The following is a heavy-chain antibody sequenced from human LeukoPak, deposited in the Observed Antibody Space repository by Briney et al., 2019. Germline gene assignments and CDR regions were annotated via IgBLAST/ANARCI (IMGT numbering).Heavy chain of an antibody. CDR2: ISWNSGSI. V-gene: IGHV3-9*03. CDR1: GFTFDDYA. Sequence: PGRSLRLSCAASGFTFDDYAMHWVRQAPGKGLEWVSGISWNSGSIGYADSVKGRFTISRDNAKNSLYLQMNSLRAEGMALYYCTSSSFDYWGQGTLVTVSS. J-gene: IGHJ4*02. D-gene: IGHD6-6*01. CDR3: TSSSFDY.